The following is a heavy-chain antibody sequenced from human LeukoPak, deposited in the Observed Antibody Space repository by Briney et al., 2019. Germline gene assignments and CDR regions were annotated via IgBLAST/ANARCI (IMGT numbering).Heavy chain of an antibody. V-gene: IGHV3-23*01. CDR2: ISGSGGST. CDR1: GFTFSSYA. CDR3: AKAGSSWYLDWFDP. D-gene: IGHD6-13*01. Sequence: GGSLRLSCAASGFTFSSYAMGWVRQAPGKGLEWVSAISGSGGSTYYADSVKGRFAISRDNSKNTLYLQMNSLRAEDTAVYYCAKAGSSWYLDWFDPWGQGTLVTVSS. J-gene: IGHJ5*02.